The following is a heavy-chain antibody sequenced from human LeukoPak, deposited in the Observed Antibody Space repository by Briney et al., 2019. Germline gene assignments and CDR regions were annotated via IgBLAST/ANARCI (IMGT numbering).Heavy chain of an antibody. Sequence: GGSLGLSCAASGFTFSSYWMSWVRQAPGKGLEWVANIQQHGGVKYYVDSAKGRFTISRDNGENSMFLEMNSLRADDTAVYYCARGSRDNSGYRYYFDYWGQGTLVTVSS. D-gene: IGHD3-22*01. CDR2: IQQHGGVK. CDR3: ARGSRDNSGYRYYFDY. CDR1: GFTFSSYW. J-gene: IGHJ4*02. V-gene: IGHV3-7*01.